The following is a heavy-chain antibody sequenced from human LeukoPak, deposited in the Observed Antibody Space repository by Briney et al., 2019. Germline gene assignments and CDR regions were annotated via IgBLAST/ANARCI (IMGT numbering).Heavy chain of an antibody. CDR1: GFTFSNYY. CDR2: ISSSAITM. V-gene: IGHV3-11*01. D-gene: IGHD1-7*01. J-gene: IGHJ4*02. Sequence: PGGSLRLSCAASGFTFSNYYMSWIRRAPGKGLEWVSDISSSAITMYYADSVKGRFTISRGNAKNSLYLQMNSLRAEDTAVYYCARANNWNYPYYFDYWGQGALVTVSS. CDR3: ARANNWNYPYYFDY.